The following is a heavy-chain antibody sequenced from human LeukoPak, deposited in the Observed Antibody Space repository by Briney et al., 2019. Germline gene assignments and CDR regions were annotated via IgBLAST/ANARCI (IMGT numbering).Heavy chain of an antibody. CDR1: GDTFTSYD. J-gene: IGHJ4*02. CDR2: MNPNSGNT. V-gene: IGHV1-8*03. Sequence: ASVKVSCKASGDTFTSYDINWVRQAPGQGLEWMGWMNPNSGNTGYAQKFQGRVTITRNTSISTAYMELSSLRSEDTAVYYCARGLGASWPFDYWGQGTLVTVSS. D-gene: IGHD6-13*01. CDR3: ARGLGASWPFDY.